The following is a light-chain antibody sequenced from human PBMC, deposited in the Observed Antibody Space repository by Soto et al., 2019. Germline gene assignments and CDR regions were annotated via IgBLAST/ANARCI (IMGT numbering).Light chain of an antibody. V-gene: IGKV2-30*02. CDR1: QSLVHNDGDTY. CDR2: KVS. J-gene: IGKJ1*01. Sequence: DVVMTQSPLALPVTLGQPASISCRSAQSLVHNDGDTYLSWFQQRPGRSPRRLIYKVSKRDSGVPDRFSGSGSRTDFIMKISRVEAEDFGIYYCMQGKPWPWTFGQGTKVEIK. CDR3: MQGKPWPWT.